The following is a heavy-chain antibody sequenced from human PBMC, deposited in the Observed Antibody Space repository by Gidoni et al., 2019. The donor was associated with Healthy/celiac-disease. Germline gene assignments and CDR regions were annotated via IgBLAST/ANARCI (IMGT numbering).Heavy chain of an antibody. V-gene: IGHV3-49*05. D-gene: IGHD2-2*02. CDR2: IRSKAYGGTT. Sequence: EVQLVESGGGLVKPGLSLILSCTASGFPFCDYAMIWFRQAPGKGLEWVGFIRSKAYGGTTEYAASVKGRLTISRDDSKSIADLQMNSLKTEDTAVYYCTRVGYCSSTSCYTGYNWFDPWGQGTLVTVSS. CDR1: GFPFCDYA. J-gene: IGHJ5*02. CDR3: TRVGYCSSTSCYTGYNWFDP.